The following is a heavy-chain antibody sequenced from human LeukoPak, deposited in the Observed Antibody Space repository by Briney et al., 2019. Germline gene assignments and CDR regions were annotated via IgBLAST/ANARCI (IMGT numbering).Heavy chain of an antibody. CDR1: GLSFSDYW. D-gene: IGHD6-13*01. J-gene: IGHJ4*02. Sequence: RGESLKISCVVSGLSFSDYWMTWVRQAPGKGLEWVANIKEDGSDKYYEDSVKGRFTISRDNAQNSLYLHMNTLRAEDTAVYYCAREAWQQLQGGWSGYAAYWGQGTRVTVSS. V-gene: IGHV3-7*04. CDR3: AREAWQQLQGGWSGYAAY. CDR2: IKEDGSDK.